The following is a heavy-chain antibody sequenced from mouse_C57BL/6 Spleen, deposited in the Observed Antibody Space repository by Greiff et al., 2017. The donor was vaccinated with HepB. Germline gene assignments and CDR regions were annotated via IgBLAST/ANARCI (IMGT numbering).Heavy chain of an antibody. D-gene: IGHD1-1*01. J-gene: IGHJ4*01. V-gene: IGHV1-82*01. CDR1: GYAFSSSW. Sequence: VQLQESGPELVKPGASVKISCKASGYAFSSSWMNWVKQRPGKGLEWIGRIYPGDGDTNYNGKFKGKATLTADKSSSTAYMQLSSLTSEDSAVYFCGGYYGSSYAMDYWGQGTSVTVSS. CDR2: IYPGDGDT. CDR3: GGYYGSSYAMDY.